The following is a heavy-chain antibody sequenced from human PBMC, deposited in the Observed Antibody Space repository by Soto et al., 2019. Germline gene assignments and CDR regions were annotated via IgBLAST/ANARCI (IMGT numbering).Heavy chain of an antibody. D-gene: IGHD6-6*01. CDR3: TRGLASGDY. Sequence: QVQLVRPGGEVKKPGASVKFSCKASGYIFTNFYIHWVRQAPGQGLEWIGIINPNGGSTNYAQNFQGRVTMTRDTSTSTVYMDLSSLRSEDTAVYYCTRGLASGDYWGQGTLITVSS. CDR2: INPNGGST. J-gene: IGHJ4*02. CDR1: GYIFTNFY. V-gene: IGHV1-46*03.